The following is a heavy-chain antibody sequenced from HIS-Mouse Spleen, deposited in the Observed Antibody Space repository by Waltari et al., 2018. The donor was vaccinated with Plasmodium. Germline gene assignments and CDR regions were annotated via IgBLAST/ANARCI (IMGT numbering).Heavy chain of an antibody. V-gene: IGHV3-30-3*01. CDR1: GFTFNSYA. Sequence: QVQLVESGGGVVQPGWSLRLSWAAPGFTFNSYAMHWVRQAPGKGLEWVAVISYDGSNKYYADSVKGRFTISRDNSKNTLYLQMNSLRAEDTAVYYCARDRRLAFDYWGQGTLVTVSS. CDR2: ISYDGSNK. CDR3: ARDRRLAFDY. D-gene: IGHD2-15*01. J-gene: IGHJ4*02.